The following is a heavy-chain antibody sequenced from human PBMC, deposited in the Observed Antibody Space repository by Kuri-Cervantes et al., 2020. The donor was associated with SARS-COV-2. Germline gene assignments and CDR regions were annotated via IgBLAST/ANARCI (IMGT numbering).Heavy chain of an antibody. D-gene: IGHD5-24*01. Sequence: SVKVSCKVSGYTLTELSMHWVRQAPGKGLEWMGGIIPIFGIANYAQKFQGRVTITADKSTSTAYMELSSLRSEDTAVYYCARGELNGWLQFRANWFDPWGQGTLVTVSS. J-gene: IGHJ5*02. CDR3: ARGELNGWLQFRANWFDP. CDR2: IIPIFGIA. CDR1: GYTLTELS. V-gene: IGHV1-69*10.